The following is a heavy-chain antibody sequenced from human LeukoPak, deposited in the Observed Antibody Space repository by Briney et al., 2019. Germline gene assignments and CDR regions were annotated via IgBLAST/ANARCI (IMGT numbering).Heavy chain of an antibody. CDR1: GYTFTSYG. CDR2: ISAYNGNT. Sequence: ASAKASCKASGYTFTSYGISWVRQAPGQGLEWMGWISAYNGNTNYAQKLQGRVTMTTDTSTSTAYMELRSLRSDDTAVYYCARDLEPYCSSASCYGGFDYWGQGTLVTVSS. CDR3: ARDLEPYCSSASCYGGFDY. D-gene: IGHD2-2*01. V-gene: IGHV1-18*04. J-gene: IGHJ4*02.